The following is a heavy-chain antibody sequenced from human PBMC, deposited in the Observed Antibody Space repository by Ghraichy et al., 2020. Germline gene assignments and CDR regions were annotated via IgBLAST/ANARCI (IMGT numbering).Heavy chain of an antibody. J-gene: IGHJ3*02. CDR3: ARVAMIVVTRDGAFDI. CDR1: GFTFSSYS. Sequence: GGSLRLSCAASGFTFSSYSMNWVRQAPGKGLEWVSYISSSSSTIYYADSVKGRFTISRDTAKNSLYLQMNSLRDEDTAVYYCARVAMIVVTRDGAFDIWGQGTMVTVSS. D-gene: IGHD3-22*01. CDR2: ISSSSSTI. V-gene: IGHV3-48*02.